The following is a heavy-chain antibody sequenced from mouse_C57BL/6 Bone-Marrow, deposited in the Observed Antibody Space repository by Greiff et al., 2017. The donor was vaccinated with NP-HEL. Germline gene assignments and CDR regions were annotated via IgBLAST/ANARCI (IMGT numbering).Heavy chain of an antibody. CDR3: ALGSSYWDFDY. CDR2: IYPGNSDT. D-gene: IGHD1-1*01. CDR1: GYKFTSYW. J-gene: IGHJ2*01. Sequence: EVKLQESGTVLVRPGASVKLSCKPSGYKFTSYWMHWVKQRPGQGLEWMGAIYPGNSDTRYNQKFQGKATLTADTSASTAYMEISILTNEDAAVYYCALGSSYWDFDYGYWGTALTVTA. V-gene: IGHV1-5*01.